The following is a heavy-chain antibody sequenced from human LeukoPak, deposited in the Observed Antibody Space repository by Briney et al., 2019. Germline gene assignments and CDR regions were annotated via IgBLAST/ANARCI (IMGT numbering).Heavy chain of an antibody. D-gene: IGHD6-19*01. CDR1: GFTFSSDG. Sequence: GGSLRLSCAASGFTFSSDGMHWGRQAPGKGLGWGTGIRYDGNQKYYADSVKVRFTISRDQSKNTLYLQMNSPRAEHTAVSYCAKVYTSGWPLDYWGQGTLVTVSS. CDR3: AKVYTSGWPLDY. J-gene: IGHJ4*02. V-gene: IGHV3-30*02. CDR2: IRYDGNQK.